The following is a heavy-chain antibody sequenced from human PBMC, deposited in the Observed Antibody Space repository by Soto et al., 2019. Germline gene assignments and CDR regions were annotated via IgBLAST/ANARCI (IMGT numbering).Heavy chain of an antibody. D-gene: IGHD6-19*01. CDR2: IIPIFGTA. V-gene: IGHV1-69*13. CDR1: GGTFSSYA. Sequence: ASVKVSCKDSGGTFSSYASSWVRQAPGQGLEWMGGIIPIFGTANYAQKLQGRVTITADESTSTAYMELSSLRSEDTAVYYCASGALAVAGTWYFQHWGQGTLVTVSS. CDR3: ASGALAVAGTWYFQH. J-gene: IGHJ1*01.